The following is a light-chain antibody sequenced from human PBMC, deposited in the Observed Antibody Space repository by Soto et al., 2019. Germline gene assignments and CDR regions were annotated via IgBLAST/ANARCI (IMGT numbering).Light chain of an antibody. V-gene: IGKV3-20*01. CDR3: QQYGSSPIT. J-gene: IGKJ5*01. CDR2: GAS. CDR1: QTVRNNY. Sequence: EFGLTQSPGTLSLSPGERATLSCSASQTVRNNYLAWYQQKPGQAPRLLIYGASSRATGIPDRFSGSGSGTDFTLTISRLEPEDFAVYYCQQYGSSPITFGQGTRLEIK.